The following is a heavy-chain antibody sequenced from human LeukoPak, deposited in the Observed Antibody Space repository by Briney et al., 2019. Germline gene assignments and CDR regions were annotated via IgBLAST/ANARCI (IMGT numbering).Heavy chain of an antibody. D-gene: IGHD2-15*01. CDR2: IIPIFGTA. V-gene: IGHV1-69*13. CDR1: GGTFSSYA. CDR3: ASTVPPPSGYLDY. Sequence: ASVKVSCKASGGTFSSYAISWVRQAPGQGLEWMGGIIPIFGTANYAQKFQGRVTITADESTSTAYMELSSLRSEDTAVYYCASTVPPPSGYLDYWGQGTLVTVSS. J-gene: IGHJ4*02.